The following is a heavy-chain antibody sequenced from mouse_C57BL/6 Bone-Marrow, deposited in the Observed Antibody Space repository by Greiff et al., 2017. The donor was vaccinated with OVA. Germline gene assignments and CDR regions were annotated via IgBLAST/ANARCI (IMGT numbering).Heavy chain of an antibody. CDR3: ARGGGSLDY. V-gene: IGHV7-3*01. CDR1: GFTFTDYY. CDR2: IRNNANGYTT. Sequence: DVKLEESGGGLVQPGGSLSLSCAASGFTFTDYYMSWVRQPPGKALEWLGFIRNNANGYTTEYSASVKGRFTISRANAQSNLYLQMNALRAEDSATYYCARGGGSLDYWGQGTTLTVSS. J-gene: IGHJ2*01. D-gene: IGHD1-1*02.